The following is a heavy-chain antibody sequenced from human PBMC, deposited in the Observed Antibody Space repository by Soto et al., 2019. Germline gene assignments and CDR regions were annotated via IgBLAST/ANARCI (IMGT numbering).Heavy chain of an antibody. CDR2: ISSSSSTI. CDR3: ARDGDCSSTSCYTGIWFDP. J-gene: IGHJ5*02. Sequence: GGSLRLSCAASGFTFGSYSMNWIRQAPGKGLEWVSYISSSSSTIYYADSVKGRFTISRDNAKNSLYLQMNSLRDEDTAVYYCARDGDCSSTSCYTGIWFDPWGQGTLVTVSS. CDR1: GFTFGSYS. D-gene: IGHD2-2*02. V-gene: IGHV3-48*02.